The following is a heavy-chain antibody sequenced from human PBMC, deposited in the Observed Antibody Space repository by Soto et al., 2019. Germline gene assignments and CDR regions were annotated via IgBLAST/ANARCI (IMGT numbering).Heavy chain of an antibody. CDR2: ISTTGGNT. CDR3: SRDNGYYDF. D-gene: IGHD2-8*01. J-gene: IGHJ4*02. Sequence: QIQMVQSGAEVKQPGASVKLSCKTSGYTFSSYSINWVRQAPGQGLEWMAWISTTGGNTHYAERVQGRVTVTVDKSARTAFMERWGLTSDDTAVYFCSRDNGYYDFWGQGTLVTVSS. CDR1: GYTFSSYS. V-gene: IGHV1-18*01.